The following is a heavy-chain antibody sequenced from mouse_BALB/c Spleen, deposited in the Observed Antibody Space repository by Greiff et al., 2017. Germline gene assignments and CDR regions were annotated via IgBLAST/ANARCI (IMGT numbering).Heavy chain of an antibody. CDR2: ISSGGSYT. Sequence: EVHLVESGGGLVQPGGSLKLSCAASGFTFSSYTMSWVRQTPEKRLEWVATISSGGSYTYYPDSVKGRFTISRDNAKNTLYLQMSSLKSEDTAMYYCTRERGITTGAMDYWGQGTSVTVSS. D-gene: IGHD2-4*01. CDR3: TRERGITTGAMDY. V-gene: IGHV5-6-4*01. J-gene: IGHJ4*01. CDR1: GFTFSSYT.